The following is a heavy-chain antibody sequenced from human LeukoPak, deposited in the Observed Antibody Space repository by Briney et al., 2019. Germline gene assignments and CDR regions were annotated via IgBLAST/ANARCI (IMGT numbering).Heavy chain of an antibody. CDR2: IYYSGST. J-gene: IGHJ4*02. D-gene: IGHD1-26*01. CDR3: ARTQEGYYAVNY. Sequence: SETLSLTCTVSGGSISSGGYYWSWIRQHPGKGLEWIGYIYYSGSTYYNPSLKSRVTISVDTSKNQFSPKLSSVTAADTAVYYCARTQEGYYAVNYWGQGTLVTVFS. CDR1: GGSISSGGYY. V-gene: IGHV4-31*03.